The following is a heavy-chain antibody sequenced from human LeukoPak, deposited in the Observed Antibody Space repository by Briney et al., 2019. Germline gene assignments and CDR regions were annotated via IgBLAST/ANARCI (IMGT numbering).Heavy chain of an antibody. J-gene: IGHJ3*02. CDR2: ISYDGSNK. Sequence: GGSLRLSCAASGFTFSSYAMHWVRQAPGKGLEWVAVISYDGSNKYYADSVKGRFTISRDNSKNTLYLQMNSLRSEDTAVYYCAIEDSSGYSEVAFDIWGQGTMVTVSS. V-gene: IGHV3-30-3*01. D-gene: IGHD3-22*01. CDR3: AIEDSSGYSEVAFDI. CDR1: GFTFSSYA.